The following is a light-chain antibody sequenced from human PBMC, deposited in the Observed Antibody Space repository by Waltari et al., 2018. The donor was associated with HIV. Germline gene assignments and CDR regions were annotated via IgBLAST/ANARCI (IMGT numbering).Light chain of an antibody. CDR2: FAS. Sequence: IVLTQSPDFQSVTPKAKVTITCRASQSIGSILHWYQQKPDQSPKLLIKFASQSIAGVPSRCSGRGSGTDFTLTINSLEAEDAAAYYCHQSNSLPRTFGGGTKVEIK. V-gene: IGKV6D-21*02. CDR1: QSIGSI. CDR3: HQSNSLPRT. J-gene: IGKJ4*01.